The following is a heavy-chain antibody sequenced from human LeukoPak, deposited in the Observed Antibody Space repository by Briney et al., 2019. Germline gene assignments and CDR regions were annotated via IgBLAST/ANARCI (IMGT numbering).Heavy chain of an antibody. Sequence: PGRSLRLSCTASGFTFGDYAMSWVRQAPGKGLEWVSSISSSSSYIYYADSVKGRFTISRDNAKNSLYLQMNSLRAEDTAVYYCARGGGGSHYWGQGTLVTVSS. CDR2: ISSSSSYI. D-gene: IGHD2-15*01. V-gene: IGHV3-21*01. CDR1: GFTFGDYA. J-gene: IGHJ4*02. CDR3: ARGGGGSHY.